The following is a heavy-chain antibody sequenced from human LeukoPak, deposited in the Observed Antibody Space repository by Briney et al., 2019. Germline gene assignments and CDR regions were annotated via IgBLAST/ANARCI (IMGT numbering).Heavy chain of an antibody. CDR2: VFYTGKT. Sequence: PSETLSLTCTVSGGSVSTSDYYWGWIRQSPVKGLEWIGDVFYTGKTNYNPSLRGRATISIDTSKNQFSLKLTYVTAADTAVYYCARAGTPSAFDIWGQGTMVTVSS. CDR1: GGSVSTSDYY. J-gene: IGHJ3*02. D-gene: IGHD1/OR15-1a*01. CDR3: ARAGTPSAFDI. V-gene: IGHV4-39*07.